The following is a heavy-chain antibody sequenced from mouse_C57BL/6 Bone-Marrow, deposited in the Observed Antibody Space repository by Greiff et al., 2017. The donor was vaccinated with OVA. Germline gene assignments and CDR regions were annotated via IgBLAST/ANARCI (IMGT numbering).Heavy chain of an antibody. D-gene: IGHD2-4*01. CDR3: ARGGYYDYDGGAWFAY. Sequence: VQLQQSGPELAKPGASVKIPCKASGYTFTDYNMDWVKQSHGKSLEWIGDINPTNGGTNYNQKFKGKATLTVDTSSSTAYMELRSLTSEDTAVYYCARGGYYDYDGGAWFAYWGQGTLVTVSA. CDR1: GYTFTDYN. CDR2: INPTNGGT. J-gene: IGHJ3*01. V-gene: IGHV1-18*01.